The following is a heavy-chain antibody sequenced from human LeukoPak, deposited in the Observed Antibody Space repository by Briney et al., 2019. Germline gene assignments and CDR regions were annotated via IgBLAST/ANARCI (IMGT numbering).Heavy chain of an antibody. Sequence: GGSLRLSCAASGFTFSSYAMSWVRQAPGKGLEWVSGISGSGGSTYYADSVKGRYTISRDNSENTLYLQMNSLRAEDTAVYYCATMLYFSTEFFYWGQGTLVTVSS. V-gene: IGHV3-23*01. CDR1: GFTFSSYA. CDR3: ATMLYFSTEFFY. D-gene: IGHD2-8*01. J-gene: IGHJ4*02. CDR2: ISGSGGST.